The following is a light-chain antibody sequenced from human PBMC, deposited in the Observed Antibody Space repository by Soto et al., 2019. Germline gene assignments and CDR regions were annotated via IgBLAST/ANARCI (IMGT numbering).Light chain of an antibody. V-gene: IGKV1-39*01. CDR1: QSISNY. J-gene: IGKJ1*01. Sequence: EIHMTQSPSSLSASVGDRVTITCRASQSISNYLNWYQQKPGKAPKLLIYAASSMQSGVPSRFSGIGSETDFTLTTSSLQHDDSATYYWQQSFSPLWRFGQGTKVEF. CDR3: QQSFSPLWR. CDR2: AAS.